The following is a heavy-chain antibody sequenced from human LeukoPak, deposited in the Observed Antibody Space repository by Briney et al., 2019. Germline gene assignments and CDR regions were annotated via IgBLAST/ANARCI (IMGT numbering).Heavy chain of an antibody. Sequence: GGSLRLSCAASGFTFSSYDMTWVRQAPGEGLEWVSGISGSGGYTRYADSVKGRFTISRDNSKNTLYLQMNSLRAEDTALYYCAKFGCSSTSCPFDSWGQGTPVTVSS. V-gene: IGHV3-23*01. J-gene: IGHJ4*02. CDR2: ISGSGGYT. CDR3: AKFGCSSTSCPFDS. D-gene: IGHD2-2*01. CDR1: GFTFSSYD.